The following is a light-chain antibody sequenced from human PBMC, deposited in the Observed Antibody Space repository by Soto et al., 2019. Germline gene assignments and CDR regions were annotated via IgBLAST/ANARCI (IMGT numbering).Light chain of an antibody. J-gene: IGLJ1*01. CDR1: SSDVGGYNY. V-gene: IGLV2-8*01. CDR2: EVS. Sequence: QSVLTQPPSASGSPGQSVTISCTGTSSDVGGYNYVSWYQQHPGKVPKLMIYEVSKRPSGVPDRFSGSKSGNTASLTVSGLQAEDGADYYCSSYAGSNNFPYVFGTGTKVTVL. CDR3: SSYAGSNNFPYV.